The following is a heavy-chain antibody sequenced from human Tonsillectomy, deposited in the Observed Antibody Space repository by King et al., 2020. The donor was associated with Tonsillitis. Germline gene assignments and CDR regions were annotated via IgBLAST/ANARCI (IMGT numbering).Heavy chain of an antibody. CDR3: AKILLQPY. D-gene: IGHD1-1*01. J-gene: IGHJ4*02. V-gene: IGHV3-23*04. Sequence: VQLVQSGGGLVQPGGSLILSCAASGFTFSTYAMSWVRQPPGKGLDWVSSIRGSGDSTSYADSVKGRFTISRDNSKTTLYLQMNSLRAEDTAVYYCAKILLQPYWGQGTLVTVSS. CDR2: IRGSGDST. CDR1: GFTFSTYA.